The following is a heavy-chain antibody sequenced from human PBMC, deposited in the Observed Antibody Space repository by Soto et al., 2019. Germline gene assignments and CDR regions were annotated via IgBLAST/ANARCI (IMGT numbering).Heavy chain of an antibody. V-gene: IGHV4-30-2*01. J-gene: IGHJ4*02. CDR1: GGSISSGGYS. CDR2: IYHSGST. CDR3: ARGPPFGR. D-gene: IGHD3-3*01. Sequence: QLQLQESGSGPVKPSQTLSLTCAVSGGSISSGGYSWTWIRQPPGKGLEWIGYIYHSGSTYYNPSLKSRVTISVDRSKNQFSLKLSSVTAADTAVYYSARGPPFGRWGQATLVTVSS.